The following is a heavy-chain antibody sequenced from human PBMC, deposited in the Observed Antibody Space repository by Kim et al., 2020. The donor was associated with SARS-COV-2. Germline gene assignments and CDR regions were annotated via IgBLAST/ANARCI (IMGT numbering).Heavy chain of an antibody. Sequence: SETLSLTCTVSGGSISSYYWSWIRQPAGKGLEWIGRIYTSGSTNYNPSLKSRVTMSVDTSKNQFSLKLSSVTAADTAVYYCARDVHLGSSWSPNWFDPWGQGTLVTVSS. CDR2: IYTSGST. J-gene: IGHJ5*02. CDR3: ARDVHLGSSWSPNWFDP. D-gene: IGHD6-6*01. V-gene: IGHV4-4*07. CDR1: GGSISSYY.